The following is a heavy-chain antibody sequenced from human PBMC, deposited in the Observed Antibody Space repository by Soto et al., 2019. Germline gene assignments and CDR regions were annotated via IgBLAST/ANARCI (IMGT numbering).Heavy chain of an antibody. CDR1: GGSIGSSSYY. CDR2: LYYTGTT. J-gene: IGHJ5*02. V-gene: IGHV4-39*01. D-gene: IGHD2-2*01. CDR3: GAYCSRTSCYDWFDP. Sequence: SETLSLTCSVSGGSIGSSSYYFGWIRQPPGKGLEWIGILYYTGTTCYNSSLKRRVTISADKSQNQFSLRLSSVTAADTAVYYCGAYCSRTSCYDWFDPWGQGTLVTVSS.